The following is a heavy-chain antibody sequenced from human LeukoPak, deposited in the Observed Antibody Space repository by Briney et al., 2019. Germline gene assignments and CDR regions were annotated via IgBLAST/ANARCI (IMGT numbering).Heavy chain of an antibody. CDR3: ARVGSSSWYLFDY. J-gene: IGHJ4*02. V-gene: IGHV4-59*01. CDR2: VSYSGST. D-gene: IGHD6-13*01. CDR1: GGSISSYY. Sequence: SETLSLTCTVSGGSISSYYCSWLRQPPGKELEWIGYVSYSGSTNYNPSLKSRVTISVDTSKNQFSLKLSSVTAADTAVYYCARVGSSSWYLFDYWGQGTLVTVSS.